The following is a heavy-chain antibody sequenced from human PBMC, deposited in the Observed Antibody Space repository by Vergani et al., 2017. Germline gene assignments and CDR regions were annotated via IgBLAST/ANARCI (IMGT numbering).Heavy chain of an antibody. CDR1: GFTFSSYS. CDR3: ARDEGTIFGVVISHFDY. CDR2: ISSSSSYI. V-gene: IGHV3-21*01. D-gene: IGHD3-3*01. J-gene: IGHJ4*02. Sequence: EVQLVASGGGLVKPGGSLRLSCAASGFTFSSYSMNWVRQAPGKGLEWVSSISSSSSYIYYADSVKGRFTISRDNAKNSLYLQMNSLRAEDTAVYYCARDEGTIFGVVISHFDYWGQGTLVTVSS.